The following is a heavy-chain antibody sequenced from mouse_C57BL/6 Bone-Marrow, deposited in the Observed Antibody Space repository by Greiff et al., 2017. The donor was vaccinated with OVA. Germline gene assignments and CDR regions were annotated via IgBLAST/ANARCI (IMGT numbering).Heavy chain of an antibody. CDR1: GFTFSSYA. Sequence: EVKLMESGGGLVKPGGSLKLSCAASGFTFSSYAMSWVRQTPEKRLEWVATISDGGSYTYYPDNVKGRFTISRDNAKNNLYLQMSHLKSEDTAMYYCARGGVITTVVAEDYFDYWGQGTTLTVSS. CDR2: ISDGGSYT. D-gene: IGHD1-1*01. CDR3: ARGGVITTVVAEDYFDY. J-gene: IGHJ2*01. V-gene: IGHV5-4*03.